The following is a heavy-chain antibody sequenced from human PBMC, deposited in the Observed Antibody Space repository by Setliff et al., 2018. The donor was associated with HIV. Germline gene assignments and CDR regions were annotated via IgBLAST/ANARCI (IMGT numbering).Heavy chain of an antibody. J-gene: IGHJ4*02. V-gene: IGHV1-46*01. D-gene: IGHD3-9*01. Sequence: ASVKVSCKASGYTFTSYYIHWVRQAPGQGLEWMGEINPSGGSTSYSEKSRGRATMTRDTSRSTVYMELSSLRFDDTAVYYCARVPILRYAGPVDMWGQGTLVTVSS. CDR1: GYTFTSYY. CDR2: INPSGGST. CDR3: ARVPILRYAGPVDM.